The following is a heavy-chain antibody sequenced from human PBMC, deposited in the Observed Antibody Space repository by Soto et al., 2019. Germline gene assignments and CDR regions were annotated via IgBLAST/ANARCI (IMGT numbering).Heavy chain of an antibody. CDR3: GRCTSTSCHLGSDY. D-gene: IGHD2-2*01. J-gene: IGHJ4*02. Sequence: PGGCLRLSCALSGFTFSSYALNWVRQAPGKGLEWVALISHDGINKYYADSVRGRFTLSRDSSTNTLYLQMNSLRAADTAVYYCGRCTSTSCHLGSDYWGQGTLVTVSS. CDR1: GFTFSSYA. CDR2: ISHDGINK. V-gene: IGHV3-30-3*01.